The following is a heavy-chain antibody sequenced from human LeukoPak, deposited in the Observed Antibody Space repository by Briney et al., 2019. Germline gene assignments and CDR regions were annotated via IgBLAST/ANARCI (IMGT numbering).Heavy chain of an antibody. V-gene: IGHV3-30-3*01. CDR3: ARVWRGVAAAGTDY. J-gene: IGHJ4*02. CDR2: ISYDGSNK. CDR1: GFTFSSYA. Sequence: GGSLRLSCAASGFTFSSYAMHWVRQAPGKGLEWVAVISYDGSNKYYADSVKGRFTISRDNSKNTLYLQMNSLRAEGTAVYYCARVWRGVAAAGTDYWGQGTLVTVSS. D-gene: IGHD6-13*01.